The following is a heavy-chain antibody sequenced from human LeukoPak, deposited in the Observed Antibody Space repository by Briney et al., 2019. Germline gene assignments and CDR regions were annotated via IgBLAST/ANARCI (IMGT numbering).Heavy chain of an antibody. J-gene: IGHJ4*02. V-gene: IGHV3-74*01. CDR1: GFTFSSYA. Sequence: GGSLRLSCAASGFTFSSYAMHWVRQAPWKGPVWVSRINSDGSSISYADSVKGRFTISRDNAKNTLYLQMNSLRAEDTAVYYCVVGGSPGYWGQGTLVTVSS. D-gene: IGHD2-15*01. CDR3: VVGGSPGY. CDR2: INSDGSSI.